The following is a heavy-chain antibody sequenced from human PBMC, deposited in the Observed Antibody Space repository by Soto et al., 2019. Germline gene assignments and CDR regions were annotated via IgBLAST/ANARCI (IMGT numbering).Heavy chain of an antibody. J-gene: IGHJ4*02. Sequence: SGPTLVNPTQSLTLTCTFSGFSLSTSEMCVSWIRQPPGKALEWLARIDWDNDKYYSTSLKTRLTISKDTPKNQVVLTMTNMDPVDTATYYCARIRYNWNALDYWGQGTLVTVSS. V-gene: IGHV2-70*11. CDR2: IDWDNDK. D-gene: IGHD1-1*01. CDR3: ARIRYNWNALDY. CDR1: GFSLSTSEMC.